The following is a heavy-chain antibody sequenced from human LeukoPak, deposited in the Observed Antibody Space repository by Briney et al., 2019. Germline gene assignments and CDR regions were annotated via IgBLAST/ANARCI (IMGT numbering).Heavy chain of an antibody. J-gene: IGHJ4*02. CDR2: IHHSGST. CDR1: GDSIRSYY. CDR3: AAHRYSSGWYLGY. Sequence: SETLSLTCSISGDSIRSYYWSWIRQPPGKGLEYIGYIHHSGSTNNNPSLESRVTISIDTAKNQFSLKLNSVTAADTALYYCAAHRYSSGWYLGYWGQGTLVTVSS. D-gene: IGHD6-19*01. V-gene: IGHV4-59*01.